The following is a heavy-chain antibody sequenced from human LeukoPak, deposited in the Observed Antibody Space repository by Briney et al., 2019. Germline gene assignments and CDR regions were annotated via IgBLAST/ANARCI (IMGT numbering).Heavy chain of an antibody. V-gene: IGHV1-69*05. Sequence: SVKVSCKASGGTFSSYAISWVRQAPGQGLEWMGGIIPIFGTANYAQKFQGRVTITTDESTSTAYMELSSQRSEDTAVYYCASPTYYYDSSTPFDIWGQGTMVTVSS. CDR1: GGTFSSYA. CDR3: ASPTYYYDSSTPFDI. CDR2: IIPIFGTA. J-gene: IGHJ3*02. D-gene: IGHD3-22*01.